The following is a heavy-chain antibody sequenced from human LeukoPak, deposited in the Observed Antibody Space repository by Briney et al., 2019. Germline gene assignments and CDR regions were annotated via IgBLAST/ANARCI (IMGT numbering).Heavy chain of an antibody. CDR3: ARVPYSGNYGNYYYYYMDV. Sequence: PGGSLRLSCADSGFTFSNYNMNWVRQAPGKAMEWVSSITSSGTYTFYADSVKGRFTISRDNAKNSLYLQMNSLGPEDTAVYYCARVPYSGNYGNYYYYYMDVWGKGTTVTISS. J-gene: IGHJ6*03. CDR2: ITSSGTYT. D-gene: IGHD1-26*01. CDR1: GFTFSNYN. V-gene: IGHV3-21*01.